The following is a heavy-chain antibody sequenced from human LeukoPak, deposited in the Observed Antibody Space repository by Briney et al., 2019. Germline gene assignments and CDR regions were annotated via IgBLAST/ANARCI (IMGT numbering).Heavy chain of an antibody. V-gene: IGHV3-74*01. D-gene: IGHD2-2*01. J-gene: IGHJ6*03. Sequence: GGSLRLSCAASGFTFSSHWMHWVRQAPGKGLVWVSRINRDGSSTNYADSVKGRFTISRDNAKNTLYLQMNSPRAEDTAVYYCARVGCSSTSCDYYYYMDVWGKGTTITVSS. CDR3: ARVGCSSTSCDYYYYMDV. CDR1: GFTFSSHW. CDR2: INRDGSST.